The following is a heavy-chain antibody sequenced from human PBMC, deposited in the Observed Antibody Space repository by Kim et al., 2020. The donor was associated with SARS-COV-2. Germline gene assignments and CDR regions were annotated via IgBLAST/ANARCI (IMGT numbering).Heavy chain of an antibody. J-gene: IGHJ6*02. CDR2: ITWNSGST. D-gene: IGHD3-10*01. V-gene: IGHV3-9*01. CDR3: AKYLGSGSYWGMDV. Sequence: GGSLRLSCAASGFTFGDYAMHWVRQVPGKGLEWVSGITWNSGSTDYVDSVKGRFTISRDNAKNSLYLQMNSLTAGDTALYYCAKYLGSGSYWGMDVWGQGTTVTVSS. CDR1: GFTFGDYA.